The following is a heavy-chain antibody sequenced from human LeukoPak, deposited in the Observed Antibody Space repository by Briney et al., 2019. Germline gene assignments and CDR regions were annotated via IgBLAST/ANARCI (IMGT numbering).Heavy chain of an antibody. D-gene: IGHD5-12*01. CDR3: ARDLSWLLDY. CDR1: GYIFTGYY. V-gene: IGHV1-2*02. CDR2: INPNSGGT. J-gene: IGHJ4*02. Sequence: ASVKVSCKASGYIFTGYYMHWVRQAPGQGLEWMGWINPNSGGTNYAQNFQGRVTMTRDTSISTAYMELSRLRSDGTAVYYCARDLSWLLDYWGQGTLVTVSS.